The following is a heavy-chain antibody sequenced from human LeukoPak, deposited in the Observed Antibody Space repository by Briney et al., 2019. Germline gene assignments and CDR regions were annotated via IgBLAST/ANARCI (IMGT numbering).Heavy chain of an antibody. CDR3: AGGRFSSSPFDY. CDR2: IYSSGST. D-gene: IGHD6-13*01. Sequence: SETLSLTCTVSSGSISDYYWSWIRQPAGKELEWIGRIYSSGSTNYNPSLKSRVTMSVDTSKNQFSLKLSSVTAADTAVYYCAGGRFSSSPFDYWGQGTLVTVSS. J-gene: IGHJ4*02. CDR1: SGSISDYY. V-gene: IGHV4-4*07.